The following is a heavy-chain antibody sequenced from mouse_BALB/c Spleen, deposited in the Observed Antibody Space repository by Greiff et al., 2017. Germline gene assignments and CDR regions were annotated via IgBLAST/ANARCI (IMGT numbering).Heavy chain of an antibody. Sequence: EVQGVESGGGLVKPGGSLKLSCAASGFTFSDYYMYWVRQTPEKRLEWVATISDGGSYTYYPDSVKGRFTISRDNAKNNLYLQMSSLKSEDTAMYYCAQGTARATGAMDYWGQGTSVTVSS. J-gene: IGHJ4*01. D-gene: IGHD3-2*01. V-gene: IGHV5-4*02. CDR1: GFTFSDYY. CDR3: AQGTARATGAMDY. CDR2: ISDGGSYT.